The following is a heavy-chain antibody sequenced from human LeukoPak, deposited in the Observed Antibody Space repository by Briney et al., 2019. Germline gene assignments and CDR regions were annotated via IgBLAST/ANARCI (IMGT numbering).Heavy chain of an antibody. CDR3: ANEEVPNDY. CDR2: ISISADMT. Sequence: PGGSLRLSCEVSGFPFSSHAMSWVRHAPGRGLEWVSGISISADMTYYADSVQGRFIISRDNSKNTLYLQMDSLRVEDTAVYYCANEEVPNDYWGQGTLVTVSP. D-gene: IGHD4/OR15-4a*01. V-gene: IGHV3-23*01. J-gene: IGHJ4*02. CDR1: GFPFSSHA.